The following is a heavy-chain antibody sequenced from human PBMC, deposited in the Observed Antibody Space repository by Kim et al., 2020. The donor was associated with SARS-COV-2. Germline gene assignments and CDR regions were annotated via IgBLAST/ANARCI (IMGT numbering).Heavy chain of an antibody. CDR2: IDPSDSYT. Sequence: GESLKISCKGSGYSFTSYWISWVRQMPGKGLEWMGRIDPSDSYTNYSPSFQGHVTISADKSISTAYLQWSSLKASDTAMYYCARLDYYDSSGYYLHYYYGMDVWGQGTTVTVSS. J-gene: IGHJ6*02. CDR1: GYSFTSYW. CDR3: ARLDYYDSSGYYLHYYYGMDV. V-gene: IGHV5-10-1*01. D-gene: IGHD3-22*01.